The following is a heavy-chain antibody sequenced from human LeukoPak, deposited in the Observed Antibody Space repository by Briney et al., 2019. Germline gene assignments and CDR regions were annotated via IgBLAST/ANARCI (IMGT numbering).Heavy chain of an antibody. D-gene: IGHD5-12*01. CDR3: ARDFERYSGYAPRFDP. V-gene: IGHV1-18*04. Sequence: ASVKVSCKASGYTFTGYYMHWVRQAPGQGLEWIGWISAYNGNTNYAQKLQGRVTMTTDTSTSTAYMELRSLRSDDTAVYYCARDFERYSGYAPRFDPWGQGTLVTVSS. CDR1: GYTFTGYY. J-gene: IGHJ5*02. CDR2: ISAYNGNT.